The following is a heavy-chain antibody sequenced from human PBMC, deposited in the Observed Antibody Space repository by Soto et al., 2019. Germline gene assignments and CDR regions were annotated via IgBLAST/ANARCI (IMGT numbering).Heavy chain of an antibody. Sequence: QVQLQESGPGLVKPSETLSLTCTVSRDSVSTAADYWTWIRRPPGKGLEWIGYAHYSGSTSYNPSLKRRVTISVDTSKNEVSLNLTSVAAADTALYCCARGRDVYSAGYWGQGTVVTVSS. D-gene: IGHD4-4*01. CDR1: RDSVSTAADY. J-gene: IGHJ4*02. CDR2: AHYSGST. V-gene: IGHV4-61*08. CDR3: ARGRDVYSAGY.